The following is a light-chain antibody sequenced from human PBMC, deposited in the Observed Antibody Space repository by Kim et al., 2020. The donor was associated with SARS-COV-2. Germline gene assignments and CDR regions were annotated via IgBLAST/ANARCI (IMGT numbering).Light chain of an antibody. V-gene: IGKV3-15*01. J-gene: IGKJ1*01. Sequence: EVVMTQSPATLSVSPGERATLSCTASQSVSYNLAWYQQKPGQAPRLLISAASTRATGIPVRFSGGGSGTDFTLTISSLQSEDFAVYYCQQYDKWPRTCGQGTKVDIK. CDR1: QSVSYN. CDR2: AAS. CDR3: QQYDKWPRT.